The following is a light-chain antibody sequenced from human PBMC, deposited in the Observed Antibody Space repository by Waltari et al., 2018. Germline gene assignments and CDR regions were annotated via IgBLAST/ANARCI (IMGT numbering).Light chain of an antibody. CDR3: QQSYSSPPST. J-gene: IGKJ1*01. V-gene: IGKV1-39*01. CDR2: GAS. CDR1: QSIGTF. Sequence: DIQMTQSPSSLSASVVVRVTITCRASQSIGTFLNWYQQKPGTAPKVLIYGASSLQSGVPSRFSGSGSGTDFTLTISSLHPEDFATYYCQQSYSSPPSTFGQGTKVDIK.